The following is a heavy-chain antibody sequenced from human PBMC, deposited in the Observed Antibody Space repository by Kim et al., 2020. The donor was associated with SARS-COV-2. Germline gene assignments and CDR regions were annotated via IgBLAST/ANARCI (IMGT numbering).Heavy chain of an antibody. V-gene: IGHV3-23*01. D-gene: IGHD1-26*01. CDR3: AKDVWDYSGMDV. Sequence: GGSLRLSCVASGFSFSCCAMTWVRQVPGKGPEWVSSISHHGTSSHYANSVRGRFTISRDDSKNTLYLQLNSLRGEDTALYYCAKDVWDYSGMDVWGQGTT. J-gene: IGHJ6*02. CDR1: GFSFSCCA. CDR2: ISHHGTSS.